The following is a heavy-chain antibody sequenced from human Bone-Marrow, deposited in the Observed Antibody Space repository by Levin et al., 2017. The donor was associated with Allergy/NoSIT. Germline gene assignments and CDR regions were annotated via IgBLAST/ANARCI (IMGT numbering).Heavy chain of an antibody. CDR1: GFTVSRNY. CDR3: ARNGVGTASGTP. V-gene: IGHV3-66*01. J-gene: IGHJ4*02. D-gene: IGHD2-8*01. CDR2: IYSGGDT. Sequence: GGSLRLSCAAAGFTVSRNYMAWVRQAPGKGLEWVSLIYSGGDTLYADSVKGRFTISRDNSKNTLYLQMNSLRVADTAIYYCARNGVGTASGTPWGQGTLVTVSS.